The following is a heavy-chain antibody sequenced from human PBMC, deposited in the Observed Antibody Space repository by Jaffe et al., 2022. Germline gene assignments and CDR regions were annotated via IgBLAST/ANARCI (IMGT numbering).Heavy chain of an antibody. J-gene: IGHJ3*02. D-gene: IGHD4-17*01. V-gene: IGHV1-2*06. CDR3: ARVSGNDYGDYGPDAFDI. Sequence: QVQLVQSGAEVKKPGASVKVSCKASGYTFTGYYMHWVRQAPGQGLEWMGRINPNSGGTNYAQKFQGRVTMTRDTSISTAYMELSRLRSDDTAVYYCARVSGNDYGDYGPDAFDIWGQGTMVTVSS. CDR1: GYTFTGYY. CDR2: INPNSGGT.